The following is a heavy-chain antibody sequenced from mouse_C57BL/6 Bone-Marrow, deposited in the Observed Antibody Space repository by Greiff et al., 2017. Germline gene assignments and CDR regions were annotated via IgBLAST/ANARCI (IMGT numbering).Heavy chain of an antibody. D-gene: IGHD6-1*01. V-gene: IGHV5-4*03. J-gene: IGHJ3*01. Sequence: EVKLVESGGGLVKPGGSLKLSCAASGFTFSSYAMSWVRQTPEKRLEWVATISDGGSYTYYPDNVKGRFTTSRDNAKNNLYLQMSHLKSEDTAMYYCARGLTTLFAYWGQGTLVTVSA. CDR2: ISDGGSYT. CDR3: ARGLTTLFAY. CDR1: GFTFSSYA.